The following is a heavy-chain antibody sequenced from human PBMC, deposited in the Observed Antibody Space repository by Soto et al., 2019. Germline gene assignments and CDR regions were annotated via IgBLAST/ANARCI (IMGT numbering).Heavy chain of an antibody. Sequence: SETLSLTCTVSGGSISSGAYYWGWIRQPPGETLEWIGSIYYSGNTYYNPSLKSRVVIFVDTSRNQFSLNMSSVTAADTALYYCARTGDDSGFSLDYWGQGTLVTVSS. CDR3: ARTGDDSGFSLDY. CDR2: IYYSGNT. J-gene: IGHJ4*02. V-gene: IGHV4-39*01. D-gene: IGHD3-22*01. CDR1: GGSISSGAYY.